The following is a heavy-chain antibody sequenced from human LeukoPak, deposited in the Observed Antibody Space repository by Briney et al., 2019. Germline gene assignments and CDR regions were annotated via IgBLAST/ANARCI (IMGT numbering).Heavy chain of an antibody. CDR3: ARDGRSGWYSDN. V-gene: IGHV3-20*04. D-gene: IGHD6-19*01. J-gene: IGHJ4*02. Sequence: GGSLRLSCVASGFNLDDYGMSWVRQGPGKGLEWVAGINWNGGNTDYADSMKGRFTISRDNAMKTLYLQMNSLRVEDTALYYCARDGRSGWYSDNWGQGTLVTVSS. CDR2: INWNGGNT. CDR1: GFNLDDYG.